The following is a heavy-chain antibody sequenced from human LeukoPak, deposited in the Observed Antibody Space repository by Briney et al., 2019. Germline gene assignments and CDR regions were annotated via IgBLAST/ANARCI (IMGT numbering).Heavy chain of an antibody. D-gene: IGHD3-22*01. J-gene: IGHJ4*02. CDR3: ASIYGSSGYSDY. V-gene: IGHV3-21*01. CDR2: ISSNSSYI. Sequence: PGGSLRLSCVASGFTFSSLAMNWVRQAPGKGLEWVSSISSNSSYIQYADSVKGRFTISRDNAKNSLYPQMNSLRAEDTAVYYCASIYGSSGYSDYWGQGTLVTVSS. CDR1: GFTFSSLA.